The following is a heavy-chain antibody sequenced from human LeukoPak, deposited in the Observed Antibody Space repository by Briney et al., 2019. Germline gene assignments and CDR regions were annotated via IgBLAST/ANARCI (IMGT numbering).Heavy chain of an antibody. CDR3: ARDSGDFWSGYSGIDY. CDR2: ISYDGSNK. Sequence: GRSLRLSCAASGFTFSSYAMHWVRQAPGKGLEWVAVISYDGSNKYYADSVKGRFTISRDNSKNTLYLQMNSLRAEDTAVYYCARDSGDFWSGYSGIDYWGQGTLVTVSS. V-gene: IGHV3-30-3*01. D-gene: IGHD3-3*01. J-gene: IGHJ4*02. CDR1: GFTFSSYA.